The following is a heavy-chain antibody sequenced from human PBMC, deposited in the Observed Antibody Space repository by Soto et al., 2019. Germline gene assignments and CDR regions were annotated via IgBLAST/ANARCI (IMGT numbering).Heavy chain of an antibody. V-gene: IGHV3-30-3*01. CDR1: GFTFSNHA. D-gene: IGHD1-26*01. CDR2: ISHDGNNK. Sequence: QVQVVESGGGVVQPGGSLRLSCAVSGFTFSNHAMHWVRHAPGKGLEWVTFISHDGNNKFYVDSVKGRFTISRDNSKNTLNLQMNSLRDDDTAVYYCVGEVGVRSFNYWGQGTLVTVSS. J-gene: IGHJ4*02. CDR3: VGEVGVRSFNY.